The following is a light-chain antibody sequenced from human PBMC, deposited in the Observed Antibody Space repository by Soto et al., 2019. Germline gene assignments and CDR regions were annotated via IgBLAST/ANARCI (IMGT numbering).Light chain of an antibody. CDR3: QHYGSSPRV. CDR1: QSISRNY. V-gene: IGKV3-20*01. CDR2: GAS. J-gene: IGKJ4*01. Sequence: EIVLTQSPGTLSLSPGERATLSCRASQSISRNYLGWYQQNPGQAPRLLIYGASNRATGVPDRFSGSASGTDFAFTISRLGPEDFAVYYCQHYGSSPRVFGGGTKVDIK.